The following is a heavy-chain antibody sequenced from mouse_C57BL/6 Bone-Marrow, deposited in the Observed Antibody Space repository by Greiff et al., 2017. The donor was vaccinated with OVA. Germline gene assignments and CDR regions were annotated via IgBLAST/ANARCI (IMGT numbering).Heavy chain of an antibody. CDR1: GFTFSSYG. CDR3: ARHEVITGAY. V-gene: IGHV5-6*01. J-gene: IGHJ3*01. Sequence: EVKLMESGGDLVKPGGSLKLSCAASGFTFSSYGMSWVRQTPDKRLEWVATISSGGSYTYYPDIVKGRFTISRDNAKNTLYLQMSSLKSEDTAIYYCARHEVITGAYWGQGTLVTVSA. D-gene: IGHD1-1*01. CDR2: ISSGGSYT.